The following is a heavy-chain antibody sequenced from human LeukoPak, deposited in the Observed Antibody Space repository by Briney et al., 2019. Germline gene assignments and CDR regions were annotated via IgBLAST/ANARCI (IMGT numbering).Heavy chain of an antibody. Sequence: PGGSLRLSCAASGFTFSLYTMHWVRQAPGKGLEWVAVISYDGSDKYYADSVKGRFTISRDNSRNTLFLQMNSLRAEDTAVYFCARDSLHPRRLSDAFDVWGQGTMVTVSS. D-gene: IGHD3-16*02. V-gene: IGHV3-30*04. CDR3: ARDSLHPRRLSDAFDV. CDR2: ISYDGSDK. J-gene: IGHJ3*01. CDR1: GFTFSLYT.